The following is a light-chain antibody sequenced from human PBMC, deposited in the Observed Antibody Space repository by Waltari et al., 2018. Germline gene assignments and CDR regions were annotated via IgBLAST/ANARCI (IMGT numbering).Light chain of an antibody. J-gene: IGLJ2*01. Sequence: QSVLTQPPSVSGAPGQRVTISCTGSSSNIGAGYDVHWYQQFPGTAPKLLIYHNSNRPSGCPDRFSGSKSGTSASLAITGLLAEDEADYYCQSFDSSLNAVLFGGGTKLTVL. CDR2: HNS. CDR1: SSNIGAGYD. CDR3: QSFDSSLNAVL. V-gene: IGLV1-40*01.